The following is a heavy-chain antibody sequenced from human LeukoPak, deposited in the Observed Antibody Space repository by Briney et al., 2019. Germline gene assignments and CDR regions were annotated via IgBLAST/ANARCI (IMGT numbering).Heavy chain of an antibody. D-gene: IGHD2-2*01. V-gene: IGHV5-51*03. CDR2: IYPGDSDT. J-gene: IGHJ4*02. CDR1: GYSYTNQW. CDR3: ARLQLTASLAAVYFDN. Sequence: GDSLKISCKGSGYSYTNQWIGWVRQMPGKGLEWMGFIYPGDSDTRYSPSFQGQVTISADKSISTASLQWSSLKASDTAMYYGARLQLTASLAAVYFDNWGQGTLVTVSS.